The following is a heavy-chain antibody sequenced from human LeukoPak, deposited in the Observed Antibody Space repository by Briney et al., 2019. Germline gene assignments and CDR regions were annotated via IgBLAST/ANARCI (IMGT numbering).Heavy chain of an antibody. CDR1: GGTFSSYA. J-gene: IGHJ4*02. CDR2: IIPILCIA. Sequence: SVKVSCKASGGTFSSYAISWVRQAPGQGLEWMGSIIPILCIANYAQKFQGRVTITADKSTSTAYMELSSLRSEDTAVYYCARDNMDYYDSSGYYYYWGQGTLVTVSS. CDR3: ARDNMDYYDSSGYYYY. D-gene: IGHD3-22*01. V-gene: IGHV1-69*04.